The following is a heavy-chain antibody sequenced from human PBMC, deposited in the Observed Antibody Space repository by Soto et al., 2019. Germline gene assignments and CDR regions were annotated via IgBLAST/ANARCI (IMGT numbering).Heavy chain of an antibody. Sequence: GASVKVSCKASGYTFTSYGISWVRQAPGQGLEWMGWISAYNGNTNYAQKLQGRVTMTTDTSTSTAYMELRSLRSDDTAVYYCARLLFLDAGTAYNWFDPWGQGTLVTVSS. J-gene: IGHJ5*02. V-gene: IGHV1-18*01. D-gene: IGHD3-3*01. CDR3: ARLLFLDAGTAYNWFDP. CDR1: GYTFTSYG. CDR2: ISAYNGNT.